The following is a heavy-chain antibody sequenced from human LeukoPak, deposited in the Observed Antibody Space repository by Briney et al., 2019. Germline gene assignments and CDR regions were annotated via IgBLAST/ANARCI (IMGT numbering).Heavy chain of an antibody. Sequence: GGSLRLSCAASGFTFSSYGMHWVRQAPGKGLEWVAVISYDGSNKYYADSVKGRFTISRDNSKNTLYLQMNSLRAEDTAVYYCAKEALGSSGWYLDYWGRGTLVTVSS. J-gene: IGHJ4*02. CDR2: ISYDGSNK. CDR1: GFTFSSYG. V-gene: IGHV3-30*18. CDR3: AKEALGSSGWYLDY. D-gene: IGHD6-19*01.